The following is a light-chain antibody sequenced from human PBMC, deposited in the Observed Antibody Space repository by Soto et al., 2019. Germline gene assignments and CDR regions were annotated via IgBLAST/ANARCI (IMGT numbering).Light chain of an antibody. CDR1: QSVSSSF. CDR3: QQYDRSPWT. CDR2: GAS. V-gene: IGKV3-20*01. Sequence: EMVLTQSPGTLSLSPGERATLSCRASQSVSSSFLAWYQQKAGQAPRLLIYGASSRATGIPDRFSGSGSGTDFTLTISRLEPEDFAVYYCQQYDRSPWTFGQGTKVEIK. J-gene: IGKJ1*01.